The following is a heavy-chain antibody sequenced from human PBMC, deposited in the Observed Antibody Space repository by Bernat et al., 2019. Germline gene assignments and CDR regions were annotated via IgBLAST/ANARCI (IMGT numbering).Heavy chain of an antibody. D-gene: IGHD3-22*01. Sequence: QVQLVESGGGVVQPGRSLRLSCAASGFTFSSYGMHWVQQAPGKGLEWVAVIWYDGSNKYYAGSVKGRFTISRDNSKNTLYLQMNSLRAEDTAVYYCARDYYDSSGPNWFDPWGQGTLVTVSS. V-gene: IGHV3-33*01. CDR3: ARDYYDSSGPNWFDP. J-gene: IGHJ5*02. CDR1: GFTFSSYG. CDR2: IWYDGSNK.